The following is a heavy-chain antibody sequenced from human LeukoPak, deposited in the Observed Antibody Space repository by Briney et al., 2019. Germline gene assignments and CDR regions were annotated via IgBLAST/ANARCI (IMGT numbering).Heavy chain of an antibody. Sequence: GGSLRLSCVASGFTFNGYAMNWVRQAPGKGLEWVSTFKTKYNQVYYAESVRGRFTISTDNSKNTVFLQMNSLGAEDTALYYCARSVPDYTRFDYWGQGALVTVSS. V-gene: IGHV3-23*05. CDR1: GFTFNGYA. D-gene: IGHD4-11*01. CDR2: FKTKYNQV. J-gene: IGHJ4*02. CDR3: ARSVPDYTRFDY.